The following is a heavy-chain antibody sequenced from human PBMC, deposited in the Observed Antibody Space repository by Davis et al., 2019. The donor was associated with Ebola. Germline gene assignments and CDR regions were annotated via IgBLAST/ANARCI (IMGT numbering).Heavy chain of an antibody. CDR1: GGSFSGYY. Sequence: SQTLSLTCAVYGGSFSGYYWSWIRQPPGKGLEWIGEINHSGSTNYNPSLKSRVTISVDTSKNQFSLKLSSVTAADTAVYYCAREGFIVGATPSFDYWGQGTLVTVSS. D-gene: IGHD1-26*01. V-gene: IGHV4-34*01. CDR3: AREGFIVGATPSFDY. CDR2: INHSGST. J-gene: IGHJ4*02.